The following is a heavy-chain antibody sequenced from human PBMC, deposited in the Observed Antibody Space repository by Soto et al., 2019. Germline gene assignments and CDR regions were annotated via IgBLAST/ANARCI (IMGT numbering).Heavy chain of an antibody. V-gene: IGHV1-69*01. J-gene: IGHJ6*02. Sequence: VPVVQSEAEAKKPGSSVKLSCEVSGVPFSNAAFSWVRQAPGQGLEWMGAILPIFGGAKYAQKHQGRVEITAVEGTDFLSMEVTSLTNDDTAVSFCARDGQYRHQAIITEYFGMDVWGQGTTVTVS. D-gene: IGHD2-2*02. CDR3: ARDGQYRHQAIITEYFGMDV. CDR1: GVPFSNAA. CDR2: ILPIFGGA.